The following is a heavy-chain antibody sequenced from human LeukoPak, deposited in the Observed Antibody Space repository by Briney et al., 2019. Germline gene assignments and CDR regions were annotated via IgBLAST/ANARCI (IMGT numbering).Heavy chain of an antibody. J-gene: IGHJ5*02. CDR2: ISYDGSNK. CDR1: GFTFSSYG. Sequence: GGSLRLSCAASGFTFSSYGMHWVRQAPGKGLEWVAVISYDGSNKYYADSVKGRFTISRDNSKNTLYLQMNSLRAEDTAVYYCAKDTSGEFDPWGQGTLVAVSS. D-gene: IGHD3-10*01. CDR3: AKDTSGEFDP. V-gene: IGHV3-30*18.